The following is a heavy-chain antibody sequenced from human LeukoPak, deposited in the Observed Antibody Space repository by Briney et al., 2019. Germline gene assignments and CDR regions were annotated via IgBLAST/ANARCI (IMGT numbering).Heavy chain of an antibody. CDR3: ARGDSTGAVDY. D-gene: IGHD2/OR15-2a*01. J-gene: IGHJ4*02. CDR1: GFTFSSYA. CDR2: ISYDGSNK. V-gene: IGHV3-30-3*01. Sequence: GGSLRLSRAASGFTFSSYAMHWVRQAPGKGLEWVAVISYDGSNKYYADSVKGRFTISRDNSKNTLYLQMNSLRAEDTAVYYCARGDSTGAVDYWGQGTLVTVSS.